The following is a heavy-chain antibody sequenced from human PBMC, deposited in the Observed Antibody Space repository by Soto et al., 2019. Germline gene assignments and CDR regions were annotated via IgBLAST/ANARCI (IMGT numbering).Heavy chain of an antibody. V-gene: IGHV4-31*03. Sequence: IQSLTSTVSGFSIISRGYYWSWIRQHPGKGLEWIGYIYYSGSTYYNPSLKSRVTISVDRSKNQFSLKLSSVTAADTAVYYCARVPDRWGQGTLVTVSS. CDR3: ARVPDR. CDR1: GFSIISRGYY. D-gene: IGHD2-2*01. J-gene: IGHJ5*02. CDR2: IYYSGST.